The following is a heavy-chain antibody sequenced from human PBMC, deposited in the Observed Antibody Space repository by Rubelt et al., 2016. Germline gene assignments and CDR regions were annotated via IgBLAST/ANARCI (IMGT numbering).Heavy chain of an antibody. V-gene: IGHV1-69*06. CDR1: GGTFSSYA. CDR3: ASPPYDILTGYDYYYGMDV. D-gene: IGHD3-9*01. Sequence: QVQLVQSGAEVKKPGSSVKVSCKASGGTFSSYAISWVRQAPGQGLEWMGGIIPIFGTANYAQKFQGRVTITADKSTSTGDMELSSRRSEDTAVYYCASPPYDILTGYDYYYGMDVWGQGTTVTVSS. CDR2: IIPIFGTA. J-gene: IGHJ6*02.